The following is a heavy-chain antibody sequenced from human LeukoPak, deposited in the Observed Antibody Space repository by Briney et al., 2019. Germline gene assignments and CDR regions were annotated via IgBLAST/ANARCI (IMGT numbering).Heavy chain of an antibody. V-gene: IGHV3-48*03. CDR1: GFTFSSYE. J-gene: IGHJ6*04. D-gene: IGHD3-10*02. Sequence: PGGSLRLSCAASGFTFSSYEMNWVRQAPGKGLEWVSYISSSGSTIYYADSVKGRFTISRDNAKNSLYLQMNSLKAEDTAVYYCAELGITMIGGVWGKGTTVTISS. CDR3: AELGITMIGGV. CDR2: ISSSGSTI.